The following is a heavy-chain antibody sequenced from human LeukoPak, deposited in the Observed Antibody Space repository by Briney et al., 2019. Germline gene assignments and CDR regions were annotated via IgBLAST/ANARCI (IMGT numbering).Heavy chain of an antibody. J-gene: IGHJ4*02. Sequence: GASVKVSCKASGYTFTGYYMHWVRQAPGQGLEWMGWINPNSGGTNYAQKFQGRVTMTRDTSISTAYMELSRLRSDDTAVYYCARMPRRGVVAALPFDYWGQGTLVTVSS. V-gene: IGHV1-2*02. D-gene: IGHD2-15*01. CDR1: GYTFTGYY. CDR2: INPNSGGT. CDR3: ARMPRRGVVAALPFDY.